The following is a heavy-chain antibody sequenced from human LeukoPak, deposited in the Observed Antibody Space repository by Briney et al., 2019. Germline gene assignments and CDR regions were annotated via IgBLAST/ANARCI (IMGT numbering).Heavy chain of an antibody. CDR2: ISGSGGST. J-gene: IGHJ4*02. CDR1: GFTFSSYA. CDR3: AKARPGLWFGEPPYFDY. V-gene: IGHV3-23*01. Sequence: GGSLRLSCAASGFTFSSYAMSWVRQAPGKGLEWVSAISGSGGSTYYADSVKGRFTISRDNSKNTLYLQMNSLRAEDTAAYYCAKARPGLWFGEPPYFDYWGQGTLVTVSS. D-gene: IGHD3-10*01.